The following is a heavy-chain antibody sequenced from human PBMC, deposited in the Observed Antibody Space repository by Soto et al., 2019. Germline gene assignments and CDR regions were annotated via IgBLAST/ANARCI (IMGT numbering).Heavy chain of an antibody. CDR3: AKGRYDYIWGSYRYARHYYYYYMDV. D-gene: IGHD3-16*02. Sequence: EVQLLESGGGLVQPGGSLRLSCAASGFTFSSYAMSWVRQAPGKGLEWVSAISGSGGSTYYADSVKGRFTISRDNSKNTMYLQMNSLRAEDTTVYYCAKGRYDYIWGSYRYARHYYYYYMDVWGKGTTVTVSS. CDR2: ISGSGGST. J-gene: IGHJ6*03. CDR1: GFTFSSYA. V-gene: IGHV3-23*01.